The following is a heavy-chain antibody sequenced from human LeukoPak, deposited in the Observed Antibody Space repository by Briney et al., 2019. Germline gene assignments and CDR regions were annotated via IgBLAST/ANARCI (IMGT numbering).Heavy chain of an antibody. D-gene: IGHD2-15*01. J-gene: IGHJ6*02. V-gene: IGHV4-59*08. Sequence: PSDTLSLTCIVSGGSISDSYWSFIRGPPGRGLEWMRPISYSGSAYYNPSLKSRAAISLHTSNNEFSLRLTSVTAADTAIYYCARHPPYCSGATCNAGLDVWGQGTTVTVSS. CDR1: GGSISDSY. CDR2: ISYSGSA. CDR3: ARHPPYCSGATCNAGLDV.